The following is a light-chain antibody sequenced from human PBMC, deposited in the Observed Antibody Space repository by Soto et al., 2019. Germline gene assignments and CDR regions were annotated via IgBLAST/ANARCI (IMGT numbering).Light chain of an antibody. Sequence: EIVMTQSPLTLPVTPEEPACISCISIHILLYNNTYNYLDWYVQKPGQSPQLLIYFGSNRAPGVPDRFSGSGSGTDFTLKINRVEAEDVGTYYCMQALQSLTFGQGTRLEI. V-gene: IGKV2-28*01. CDR2: FGS. CDR1: HILLYNNTYNY. CDR3: MQALQSLT. J-gene: IGKJ5*01.